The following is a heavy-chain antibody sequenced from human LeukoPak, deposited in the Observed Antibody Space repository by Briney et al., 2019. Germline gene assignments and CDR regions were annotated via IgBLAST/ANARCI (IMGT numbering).Heavy chain of an antibody. Sequence: ASVKVSCKASGYTFTGYYMHWVRQAPGQGLERMGWINPNSGGKNYAQKFQGRVTMTRDTSISTAYMELSRLRSDDTAVYYCARGSAISRDGYNRGPPGYWGQGTLVTVSS. D-gene: IGHD5-24*01. CDR3: ARGSAISRDGYNRGPPGY. CDR2: INPNSGGK. V-gene: IGHV1-2*02. J-gene: IGHJ4*02. CDR1: GYTFTGYY.